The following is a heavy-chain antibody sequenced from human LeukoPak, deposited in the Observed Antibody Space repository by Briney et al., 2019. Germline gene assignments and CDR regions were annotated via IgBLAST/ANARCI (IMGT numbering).Heavy chain of an antibody. V-gene: IGHV4-34*01. D-gene: IGHD3-22*01. CDR2: INHSGST. CDR3: ARGRGYYYDSSEIDY. Sequence: SETLSLTCAVYGGSFSGYYWSWIRQPPGKGVEWIGEINHSGSTNYNPSLKSRVTISVDTSKNQFSLKLSSVTAADTAVYYCARGRGYYYDSSEIDYWGQGTLVTVSS. CDR1: GGSFSGYY. J-gene: IGHJ4*02.